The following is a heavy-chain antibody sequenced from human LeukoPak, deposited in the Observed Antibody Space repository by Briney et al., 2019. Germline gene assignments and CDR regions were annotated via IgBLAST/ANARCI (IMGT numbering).Heavy chain of an antibody. CDR2: IIPIFGTA. CDR3: ARGYSGYDFSGEGYYFDY. J-gene: IGHJ4*02. CDR1: GYTFTSYD. D-gene: IGHD5-12*01. V-gene: IGHV1-69*13. Sequence: SVKVSCKASGYTFTSYDINWVRQATGQGLEWMGGIIPIFGTANYAQKFQGRVTITADESTSTAYMELSSLRSEDTAVYYCARGYSGYDFSGEGYYFDYWGQGTLVTVSS.